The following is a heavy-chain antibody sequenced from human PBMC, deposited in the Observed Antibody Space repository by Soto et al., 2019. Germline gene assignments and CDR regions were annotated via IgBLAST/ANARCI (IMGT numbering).Heavy chain of an antibody. CDR1: GYTLTRYN. CDR2: INVGNGNT. CDR3: ATPQDYDDCIDS. V-gene: IGHV1-3*01. J-gene: IGHJ4*02. D-gene: IGHD3-22*01. Sequence: ASVKVSCKTPGYTLTRYNIHWVRQSPGQRLEWMGWINVGNGNTRYSQKFQGRLTLTRDTPGNTAYLELNSLISEDTAVYYCATPQDYDDCIDSWGQGTLVTVSS.